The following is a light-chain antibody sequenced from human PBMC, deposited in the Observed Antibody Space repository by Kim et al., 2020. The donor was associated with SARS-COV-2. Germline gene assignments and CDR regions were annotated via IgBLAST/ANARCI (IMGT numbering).Light chain of an antibody. J-gene: IGLJ1*01. CDR2: DVS. Sequence: GKSVTITCTRPRVGVGCYNYVAWDQQHPGKAPKLMIYDVSKRPSGVPDRFSGSKSGNTASLTISGLQAEDEADYYCCSYAGSYTYVFGTGTKVTVL. CDR1: RVGVGCYNY. V-gene: IGLV2-11*01. CDR3: CSYAGSYTYV.